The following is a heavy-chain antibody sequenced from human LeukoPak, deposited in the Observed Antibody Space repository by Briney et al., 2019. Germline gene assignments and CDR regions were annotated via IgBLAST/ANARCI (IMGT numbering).Heavy chain of an antibody. CDR2: IIPIFGIA. CDR3: ASISGSLGGYFDY. Sequence: SVKVSCKASGGTFSSYAISWVRQAPGQGFEWMGRIIPIFGIANYAQKFQGRVTITADKSTSTAYMELSSLRSEDTAVYYCASISGSLGGYFDYWGQGTLVTVSS. J-gene: IGHJ4*02. D-gene: IGHD1-26*01. V-gene: IGHV1-69*04. CDR1: GGTFSSYA.